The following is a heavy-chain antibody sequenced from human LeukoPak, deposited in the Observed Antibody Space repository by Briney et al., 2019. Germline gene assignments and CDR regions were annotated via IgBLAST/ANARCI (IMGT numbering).Heavy chain of an antibody. CDR2: INPSGSA. J-gene: IGHJ6*02. D-gene: IGHD1-1*01. CDR1: GESFSGYY. V-gene: IGHV4-34*01. CDR3: ARHGGRFWNDVGYYGMDV. Sequence: PSETLSLTCAVYGESFSGYYWNWFRQPPGKGLEWIGEINPSGSANYNSSLKSRVTISVDTSKNQFSLKLSSVTAADTAVYYCARHGGRFWNDVGYYGMDVWGQGTTVTVSS.